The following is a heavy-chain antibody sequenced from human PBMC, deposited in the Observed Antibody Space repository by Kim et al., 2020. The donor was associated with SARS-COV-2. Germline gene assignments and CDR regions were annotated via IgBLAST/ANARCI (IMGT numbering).Heavy chain of an antibody. Sequence: ADSVKGRITISKNNAKNTLYLQMNSLRVVDTAVYYCTRDMDWLLFDYWGQGTLVTVSS. CDR3: TRDMDWLLFDY. D-gene: IGHD3-3*01. J-gene: IGHJ4*02. V-gene: IGHV3-74*01.